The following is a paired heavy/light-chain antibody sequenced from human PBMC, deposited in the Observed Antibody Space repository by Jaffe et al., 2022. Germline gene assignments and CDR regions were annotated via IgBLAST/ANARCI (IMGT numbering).Light chain of an antibody. V-gene: IGKV4-1*01. CDR3: QQYYSTPYT. J-gene: IGKJ2*01. CDR1: QSVLYTSNNKNY. CDR2: WAS. Sequence: DIVMTQSPDSLAVSLGERATINCKSSQSVLYTSNNKNYLAWYQQKPRQPPKLLIYWASTRESGVPDRFSGSGSGTDFTLTISSLQAEDVAVYYCQQYYSTPYTFGQGTKLEIK.
Heavy chain of an antibody. V-gene: IGHV4-59*01. Sequence: QVQLQKSGPGLVKPSETLSLTCTVSGASISSYYWTWIRQPPGKGMEWIGYIDSSGSTNYNPSLKSRVTMSVDTAKNQFSLKLSSVTAADTAVYYCARDRGYSYGYFDYWGQGTLVTVSS. CDR3: ARDRGYSYGYFDY. CDR2: IDSSGST. J-gene: IGHJ4*02. D-gene: IGHD5-18*01. CDR1: GASISSYY.